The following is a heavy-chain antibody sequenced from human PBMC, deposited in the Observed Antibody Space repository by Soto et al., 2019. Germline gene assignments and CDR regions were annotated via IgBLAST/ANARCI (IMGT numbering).Heavy chain of an antibody. CDR2: IIPIFGTA. CDR3: AIVWHYDSSGRLNYYYYYGMDV. D-gene: IGHD3-22*01. J-gene: IGHJ6*02. CDR1: GGTFSSYA. V-gene: IGHV1-69*13. Sequence: GASVKVSCKASGGTFSSYAISWVRQAPGQGLEWKGGIIPIFGTANYAQKFQSRVTITADEYTSTAYMEMSSLRSEDTAVYYCAIVWHYDSSGRLNYYYYYGMDVWGQGTTVTVSS.